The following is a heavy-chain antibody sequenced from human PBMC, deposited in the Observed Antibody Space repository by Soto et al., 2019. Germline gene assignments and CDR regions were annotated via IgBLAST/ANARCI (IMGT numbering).Heavy chain of an antibody. CDR3: ARHGSS. CDR1: GVSISNTSYY. J-gene: IGHJ5*02. Sequence: QLQLQESGPGLVKPSETLSLTCSFSGVSISNTSYYWGWIRQPPGKGLEWVGTIYFSGSTFYNPSLKSRVSISIDTSKNQFSLRLSSVTAADTAVYYCARHGSSWGQGTLVTVS. CDR2: IYFSGST. V-gene: IGHV4-39*01.